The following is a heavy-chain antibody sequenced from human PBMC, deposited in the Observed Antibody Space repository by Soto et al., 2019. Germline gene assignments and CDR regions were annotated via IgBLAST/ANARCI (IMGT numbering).Heavy chain of an antibody. CDR1: GFSLSDYA. J-gene: IGHJ6*02. Sequence: PGGSXRLSCVASGFSLSDYAVNWVRQAPGKGLEWVSFISSDSRTIYYADSVEGRFTVSRDNARNSVSLQMDSLRDEDAAVYYCARIKLVEWFFINVDVYDMDVWGQGTPVTVSS. CDR3: ARIKLVEWFFINVDVYDMDV. CDR2: ISSDSRTI. V-gene: IGHV3-48*02. D-gene: IGHD3-3*01.